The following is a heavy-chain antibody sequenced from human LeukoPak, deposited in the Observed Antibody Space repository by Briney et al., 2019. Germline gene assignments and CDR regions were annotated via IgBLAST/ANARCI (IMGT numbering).Heavy chain of an antibody. CDR2: IIPIFGTA. Sequence: ASVKVSCKASGGTFSSYAISWVRQAPGQGLEWMGGIIPIFGTANYAQKFQGRVTMTTDTSTSTAYMELRSLRSDDTAVYYCARDSEPYSSSWYAWSGIDYWGQGTLVTVSS. CDR3: ARDSEPYSSSWYAWSGIDY. CDR1: GGTFSSYA. V-gene: IGHV1-69*05. J-gene: IGHJ4*02. D-gene: IGHD6-13*01.